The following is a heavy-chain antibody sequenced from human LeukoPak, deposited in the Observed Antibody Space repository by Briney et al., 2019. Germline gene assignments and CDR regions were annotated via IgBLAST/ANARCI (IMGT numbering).Heavy chain of an antibody. CDR3: AKPLWFGELGDAFDV. V-gene: IGHV3-23*01. CDR2: VNGGGSST. Sequence: GGSLRLSCAASGFTFSASAMNWVRQAPAKGLEWVSSVNGGGSSTYYADSVKGRFTISRDNSKNTLYLQMNSLGAEDTAIYYCAKPLWFGELGDAFDVWGQGTMVTVSS. CDR1: GFTFSASA. D-gene: IGHD3-10*01. J-gene: IGHJ3*01.